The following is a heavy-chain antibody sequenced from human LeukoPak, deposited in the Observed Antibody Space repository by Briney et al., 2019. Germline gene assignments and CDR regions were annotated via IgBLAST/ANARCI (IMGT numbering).Heavy chain of an antibody. J-gene: IGHJ4*02. D-gene: IGHD6-19*01. CDR3: AILRLPGIAVAGAIDY. Sequence: GASVKVSCKASGYTFTSYDINWVRQAPGQGLEWMAWISAYNFNTNYAQKFQGRVTLTTDTSTSTAYMELSSLRSEDTAVYYCAILRLPGIAVAGAIDYWGQGTLVTVSS. CDR1: GYTFTSYD. CDR2: ISAYNFNT. V-gene: IGHV1-18*01.